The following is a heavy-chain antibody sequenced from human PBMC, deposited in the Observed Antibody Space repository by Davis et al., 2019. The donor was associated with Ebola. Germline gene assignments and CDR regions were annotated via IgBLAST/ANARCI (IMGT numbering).Heavy chain of an antibody. CDR3: AKAVRSGWYIGGVDV. CDR1: GDTISDYY. V-gene: IGHV4-59*01. D-gene: IGHD6-19*01. Sequence: SETLSLTCTVSGDTISDYYWSWIRQPPGKGLEWIGYIFHSGTTDYNPSLKSRVTISVDTSKNEYSLRLSSVTAADTAVYYCAKAVRSGWYIGGVDVWGQGTTVTVSS. CDR2: IFHSGTT. J-gene: IGHJ6*02.